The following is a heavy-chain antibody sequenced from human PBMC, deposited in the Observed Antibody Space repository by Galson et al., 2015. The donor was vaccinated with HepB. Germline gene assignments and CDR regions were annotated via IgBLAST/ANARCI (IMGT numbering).Heavy chain of an antibody. CDR3: ARGGRQQLRIGGITMIMDV. Sequence: QSGAEVKKPGESLKISCKGSGYSFTSYWIGWVRQMPGKGLEWMGIIYPGDSDTRYSPSFQGQVTISADKSIGTAYLQWSSLKASDTAMYYCARGGRQQLRIGGITMIMDVWGQGTTVTVSS. CDR1: GYSFTSYW. J-gene: IGHJ6*02. D-gene: IGHD3-22*01. V-gene: IGHV5-51*01. CDR2: IYPGDSDT.